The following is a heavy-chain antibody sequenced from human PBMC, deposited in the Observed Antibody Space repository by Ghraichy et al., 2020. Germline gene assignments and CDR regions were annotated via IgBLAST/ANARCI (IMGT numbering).Heavy chain of an antibody. J-gene: IGHJ4*02. CDR3: ARDTSGWYELDY. V-gene: IGHV1-2*06. CDR1: GYTPFTGYN. D-gene: IGHD6-19*01. Sequence: GESLNISCKASGYTPFTGYNLQWVRQAPGKGLECMGRINPKSGDTEYAQMFQGRVTLTRDTSITTAYMELSRLTSDDTATYFCARDTSGWYELDYWGQGTLVSVSS. CDR2: INPKSGDT.